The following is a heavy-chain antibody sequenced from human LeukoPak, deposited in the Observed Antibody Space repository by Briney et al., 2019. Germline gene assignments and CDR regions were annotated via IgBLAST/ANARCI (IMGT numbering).Heavy chain of an antibody. CDR3: AKIISDWSRGAFDI. Sequence: SETLSLTCTVSGGSISSYYWNWIRQPAGKGLEWIGRIYINGNTNYNPSLKRRVTMSVDTTKNQFSLKLSSVTAADTAVYYCAKIISDWSRGAFDIWGQGTMVTVSS. CDR2: IYINGNT. CDR1: GGSISSYY. D-gene: IGHD6-19*01. J-gene: IGHJ3*02. V-gene: IGHV4-4*07.